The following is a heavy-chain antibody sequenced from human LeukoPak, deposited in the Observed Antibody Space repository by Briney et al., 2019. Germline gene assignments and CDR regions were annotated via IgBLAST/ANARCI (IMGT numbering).Heavy chain of an antibody. J-gene: IGHJ4*02. D-gene: IGHD3-22*01. CDR2: MNPNSGNT. CDR1: GYTFTSYD. CDR3: ARSGRYYYDSSGYTFFDY. V-gene: IGHV1-8*01. Sequence: ASVKVSCKASGYTFTSYDINWVRQATGQGLEWMGWMNPNSGNTGYAQKLQGRVTMTTDTSTSTAYMELRSLRSDDTAVYYCARSGRYYYDSSGYTFFDYWGQGTLVTVSS.